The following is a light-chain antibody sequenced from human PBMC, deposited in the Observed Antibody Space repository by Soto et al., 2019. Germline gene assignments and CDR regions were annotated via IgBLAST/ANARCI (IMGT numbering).Light chain of an antibody. CDR1: QDINVY. V-gene: IGKV1-39*01. CDR2: SAS. J-gene: IGKJ2*03. CDR3: QHGYVDPYS. Sequence: DIQMTQSPSSVSASIGDTVTITCRASQDINVYLNWYQQKSGEVPKLLIYSASTLHSGVPSRFTGSGSETDFTLTITSLQPEDFATYYCQHGYVDPYSFGQGPKVDI.